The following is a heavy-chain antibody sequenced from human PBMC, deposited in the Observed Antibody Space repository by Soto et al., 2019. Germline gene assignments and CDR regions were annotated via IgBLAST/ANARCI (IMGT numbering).Heavy chain of an antibody. CDR3: ARGGRRREGYDADY. Sequence: PGESLKISCKGSGYSFTNYWISWVRQMPGKGLEWMGRIDPSDSYTDYVPSFQGHVTISADKSISTAYLQWSSLKASDTAMYYCARGGRRREGYDADYWGQGTLVTVSS. J-gene: IGHJ4*02. CDR1: GYSFTNYW. V-gene: IGHV5-10-1*01. D-gene: IGHD5-12*01. CDR2: IDPSDSYT.